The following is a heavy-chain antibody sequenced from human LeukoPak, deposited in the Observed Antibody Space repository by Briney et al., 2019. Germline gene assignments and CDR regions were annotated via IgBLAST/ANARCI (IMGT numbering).Heavy chain of an antibody. CDR2: ISSSSSYI. V-gene: IGHV3-21*04. J-gene: IGHJ6*02. CDR1: GFTFSSYS. CDR3: AKDSYLSPWNYYYYGMDV. Sequence: PGGSLRLSCAASGFTFSSYSMNWVRQAPGKGLEWVSSISSSSSYIYYADSVKGRFTISRDNAKNSLYLQMNSLRAEDTAVYYCAKDSYLSPWNYYYYGMDVWGQGTTVTVSS.